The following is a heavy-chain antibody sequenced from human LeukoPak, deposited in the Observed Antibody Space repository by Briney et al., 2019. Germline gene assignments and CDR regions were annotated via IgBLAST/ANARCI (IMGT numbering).Heavy chain of an antibody. CDR3: ARHAYGSGSYYSRYYYYYGMDV. D-gene: IGHD3-10*01. CDR2: INHSGST. J-gene: IGHJ6*02. CDR1: GGSFSGYY. V-gene: IGHV4-34*01. Sequence: SETLSLTCAVYGGSFSGYYWSWIRQPPGKGLEWIGEINHSGSTNYNPSLKSRVTISVDTSKNQFSLKLSSVTAADTAVYYCARHAYGSGSYYSRYYYYYGMDVWGQGTTVTVPS.